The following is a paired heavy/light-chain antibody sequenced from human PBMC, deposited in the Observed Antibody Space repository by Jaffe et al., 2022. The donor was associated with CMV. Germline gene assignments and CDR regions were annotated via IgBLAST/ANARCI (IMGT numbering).Heavy chain of an antibody. CDR2: IWYDGSNK. V-gene: IGHV3-33*01. CDR1: GFTLSSYG. CDR3: AREADSGWYWINY. J-gene: IGHJ4*02. D-gene: IGHD6-19*01. Sequence: QVQLVESGGGVVQPGRSLRLSCAASGFTLSSYGMHWVRQAPGKGLEWVAIIWYDGSNKFYADSVKGRFTVSRDTSKNTVYLQMNSLRAEDTAVYYCAREADSGWYWINYWGQGTLVTVSS.
Light chain of an antibody. Sequence: QSVLTQPPSVSAAPGQRVSISCSGSSSNIGNNYVSWYQQRPGTVPKLLIYENNNRPSGIPDRFSGSKSGRSATLGITGLQTGDEADYYCGAWDSILSVWVFGGGTKVTVL. J-gene: IGLJ3*02. CDR2: ENN. CDR3: GAWDSILSVWV. V-gene: IGLV1-51*02. CDR1: SSNIGNNY.